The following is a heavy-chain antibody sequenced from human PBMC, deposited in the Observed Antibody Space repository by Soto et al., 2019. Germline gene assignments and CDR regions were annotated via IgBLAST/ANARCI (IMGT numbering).Heavy chain of an antibody. CDR2: INHSGST. V-gene: IGHV4-34*01. Sequence: QVQLQQWGAGLLKPSETLSLTCAVYGGSFSGYYWSWIRQPPGKGLEWIGEINHSGSTNYNPSRKSRVTISVDTSKNQCSLTLSSVTAADTAVYYCASFIAVAGTGGNWFDPWGQGTLVTVSS. J-gene: IGHJ5*02. CDR3: ASFIAVAGTGGNWFDP. CDR1: GGSFSGYY. D-gene: IGHD6-19*01.